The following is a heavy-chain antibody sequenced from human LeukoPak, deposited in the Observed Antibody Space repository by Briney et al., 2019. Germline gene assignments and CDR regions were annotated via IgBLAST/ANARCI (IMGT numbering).Heavy chain of an antibody. Sequence: GGSLRLSCVAFGFTFSNYEMNWVRQAPGKGLEWVLYICGSGSNIYYADSMKGRLTISRDNAKNSLVLQMSSLRDEDTAVYHCARGRDGYNLMDSWGRGTLVTVSS. CDR1: GFTFSNYE. CDR3: ARGRDGYNLMDS. CDR2: ICGSGSNI. D-gene: IGHD5-24*01. V-gene: IGHV3-48*03. J-gene: IGHJ4*02.